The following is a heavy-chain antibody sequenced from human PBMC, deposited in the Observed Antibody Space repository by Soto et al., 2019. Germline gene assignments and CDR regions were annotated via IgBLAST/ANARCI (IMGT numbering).Heavy chain of an antibody. V-gene: IGHV3-23*01. CDR1: GFTFSINS. J-gene: IGHJ4*02. D-gene: IGHD1-26*01. CDR2: TTDSGGSS. CDR3: VLLALGKFYN. Sequence: EVQLLESGGDLVQPGGSLRLSCAASGFTFSINSMAWVREAAGRGLEWVSSTTDSGGSSYYADSVRGRFTISRDNSKNKLYLQMYSLRVGDTHIYYCVLLALGKFYNWGQGLLVTVSS.